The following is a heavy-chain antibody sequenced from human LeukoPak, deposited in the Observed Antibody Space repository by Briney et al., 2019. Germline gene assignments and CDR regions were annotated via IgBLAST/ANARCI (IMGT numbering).Heavy chain of an antibody. D-gene: IGHD6-19*01. CDR2: IIPIFGTA. Sequence: SVKVSCKASGGTFSSYAISRVRQAPGQGLEWMGRIIPIFGTANYAQKFQGRVTITTDESTSTAYMELSSLRSEDTAVYYCARDYSSGWYERWHFDYWGQGTLVTLSS. CDR3: ARDYSSGWYERWHFDY. CDR1: GGTFSSYA. J-gene: IGHJ4*02. V-gene: IGHV1-69*05.